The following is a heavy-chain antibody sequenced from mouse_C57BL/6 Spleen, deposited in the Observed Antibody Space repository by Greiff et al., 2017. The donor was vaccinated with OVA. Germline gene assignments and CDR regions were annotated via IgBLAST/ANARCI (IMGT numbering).Heavy chain of an antibody. D-gene: IGHD1-1*01. V-gene: IGHV1-22*01. CDR3: ALGYYYGSFAWFAY. CDR2: INPNNGGT. Sequence: EVKLQESGPELVKPGASVKMSCKASGYTFTDYNMHWVKQSHGKSLEWIGYINPNNGGTSYNQKFKGKATLTVNKYSSTAYMELRSLTSEDSAVYYCALGYYYGSFAWFAYWGQGTLVTVSA. J-gene: IGHJ3*01. CDR1: GYTFTDYN.